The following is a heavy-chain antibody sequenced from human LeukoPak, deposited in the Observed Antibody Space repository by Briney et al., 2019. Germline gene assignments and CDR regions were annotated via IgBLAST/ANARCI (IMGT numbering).Heavy chain of an antibody. D-gene: IGHD3-22*01. Sequence: SETLSLTCTVSGGSISSYYWSWIRQPPGKGLEWIGHIYYSGSTNYNPSLKSRVTMSVDTSKNQFSLKLSSVTAADTAVYYCARDRYYYDSSGYNWFDPWGQGTLVTVSS. V-gene: IGHV4-59*12. CDR2: IYYSGST. CDR3: ARDRYYYDSSGYNWFDP. CDR1: GGSISSYY. J-gene: IGHJ5*02.